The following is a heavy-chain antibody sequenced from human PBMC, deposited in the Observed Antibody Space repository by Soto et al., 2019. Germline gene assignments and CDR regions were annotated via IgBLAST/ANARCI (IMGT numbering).Heavy chain of an antibody. Sequence: ASVKVSCKASGYTFTSYYMHWVRQAPGQGLEWMGIINPSGGSTSYAQKFQGRVTMTRDTSTSTVYMELSSLRSEDTAVYYCARAGSSSPGYYYYGMDVWGQGTTVTVSS. CDR2: INPSGGST. CDR3: ARAGSSSPGYYYYGMDV. D-gene: IGHD6-6*01. V-gene: IGHV1-46*01. J-gene: IGHJ6*02. CDR1: GYTFTSYY.